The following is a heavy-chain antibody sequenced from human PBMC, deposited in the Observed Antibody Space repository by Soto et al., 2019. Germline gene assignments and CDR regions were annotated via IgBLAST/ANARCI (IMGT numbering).Heavy chain of an antibody. J-gene: IGHJ6*02. CDR1: GFTFSRYD. CDR3: ARWDSSSGPPNYYYYGMDV. V-gene: IGHV3-13*01. Sequence: PGGSLRLSCAASGFTFSRYDMHWVRQATGKGLEWVSAIGTAGDTYYPGSVKGRFTISRENAKNSLYLQMNSLRAEDTAVYYCARWDSSSGPPNYYYYGMDVWGQGTTVTVSS. D-gene: IGHD3-22*01. CDR2: IGTAGDT.